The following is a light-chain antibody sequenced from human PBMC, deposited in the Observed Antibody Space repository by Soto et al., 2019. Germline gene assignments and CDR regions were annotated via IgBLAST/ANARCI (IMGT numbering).Light chain of an antibody. J-gene: IGKJ4*01. CDR3: KQSSALPRP. V-gene: IGKV1-12*01. CDR2: ESS. CDR1: QSISSW. Sequence: DIRLTQSPSSFSLSTGDRVTVSWRASQSISSWVAWYQQKPGKAPKLLIYESSSWASVVPSRCRCSGSRPDFTLTISSLQPEAFETYYCKQSSALPRPFGEGTKVDI.